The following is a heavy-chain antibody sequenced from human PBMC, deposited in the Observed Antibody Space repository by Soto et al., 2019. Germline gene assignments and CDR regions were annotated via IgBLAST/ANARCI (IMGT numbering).Heavy chain of an antibody. V-gene: IGHV4-59*08. CDR3: VRQGIGNLHGLVDV. CDR2: VYSTGCT. J-gene: IGHJ6*02. Sequence: QVQLQQSGPGLVKPSETLSLTCSVSSGPTSSHNWGWIRQTPGRGLEWIGYVYSTGCTSYNPARNSRVTISADTSTNHISLTLTSVTAADTAVYYCVRQGIGNLHGLVDVWGQGTTVRVSS. D-gene: IGHD1-1*01. CDR1: SGPTSSHN.